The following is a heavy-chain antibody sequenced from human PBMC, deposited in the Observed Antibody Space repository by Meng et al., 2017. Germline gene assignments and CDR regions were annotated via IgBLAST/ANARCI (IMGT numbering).Heavy chain of an antibody. CDR2: ISSSGSTI. V-gene: IGHV3-11*01. J-gene: IGHJ4*02. Sequence: VVSGGGLVKPVESLGFSCAASEFSFSDYYMSWIRQPPRKGLEWVSYISSSGSTIYYADSVKGRFTISRDNAKNSLYLQMNSLRAEDTAVYYCARNVDTAMVTNYWGQGTLVTVSS. D-gene: IGHD5-18*01. CDR3: ARNVDTAMVTNY. CDR1: EFSFSDYY.